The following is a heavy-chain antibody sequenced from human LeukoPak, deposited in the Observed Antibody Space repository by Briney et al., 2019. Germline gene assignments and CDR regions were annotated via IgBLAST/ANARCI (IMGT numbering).Heavy chain of an antibody. D-gene: IGHD1-26*01. CDR1: GASISGSGYY. V-gene: IGHV4-39*01. J-gene: IGHJ4*02. Sequence: SETLSLTCTVSGASISGSGYYWGWIRQPPGKGLEWIVSIYSSGSTYYNASLQSRVTISIETSKNQISLRLNSVTAADTAMYYCAKSGGYGLIDYGGQGTLVTVSS. CDR2: IYSSGST. CDR3: AKSGGYGLIDY.